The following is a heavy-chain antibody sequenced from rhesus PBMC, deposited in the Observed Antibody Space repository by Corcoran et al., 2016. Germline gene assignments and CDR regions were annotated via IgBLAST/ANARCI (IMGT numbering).Heavy chain of an antibody. D-gene: IGHD3-22*01. V-gene: IGHV3S5*01. J-gene: IGHJ4*01. Sequence: EVQLVETGGGLVQPGGSLKLSCAASGFTFSSDGMSWVRQARGKGLEWVEAINSGGGSTYYADSVKGRFTISRDNSKNTLSLQMNSLRAEDTAVYYCAKTRYWSDYYLDYWGQGVLVTVSS. CDR1: GFTFSSDG. CDR2: INSGGGST. CDR3: AKTRYWSDYYLDY.